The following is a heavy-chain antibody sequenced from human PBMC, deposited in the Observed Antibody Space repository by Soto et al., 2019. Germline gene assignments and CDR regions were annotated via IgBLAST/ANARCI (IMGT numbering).Heavy chain of an antibody. CDR3: ATVVWAKLVFGS. V-gene: IGHV1-69*02. CDR1: GDTFNKNS. D-gene: IGHD4-4*01. J-gene: IGHJ5*01. Sequence: QVQLVQSGTEVKKPGSSVKVSCKASGDTFNKNSISWVRQAPGQGLEWMGRIIPALGLTDYAEKVQGRQGRVTMTADKTTYSAYMALSGLKADDPAVNYCATVVWAKLVFGSWCQGTLVTVSS. CDR2: IIPALGLT.